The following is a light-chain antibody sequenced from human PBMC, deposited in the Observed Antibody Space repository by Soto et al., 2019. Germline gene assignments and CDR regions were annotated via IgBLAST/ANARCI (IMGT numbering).Light chain of an antibody. V-gene: IGLV2-14*01. CDR1: SSDVGGYKF. CDR2: DVT. CDR3: SSSTGRSTFR. J-gene: IGLJ2*01. Sequence: QSVLAQPASVSGSPGQSITISCTGTSSDVGGYKFVSWYQQYPGKAPKLMIFDVTNRPSGVSNRFSGSKSGNTASLTISGLQPEDEADYYCSSSTGRSTFRFGVGTTLTFL.